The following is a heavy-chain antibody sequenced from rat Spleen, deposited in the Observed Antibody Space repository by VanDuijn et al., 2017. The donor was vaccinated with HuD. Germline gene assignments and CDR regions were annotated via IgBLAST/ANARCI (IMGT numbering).Heavy chain of an antibody. J-gene: IGHJ3*01. CDR1: GFSLITNS. Sequence: QVQLKESGPGLVQPSQALFLTCTVSGFSLITNSVHWVRQPPGKGLGRVGGIWGDGTTDYNLGLKSRLIISRDTSNSQVFLKMNSLQTEDAATYFCTREGQNNWGAFAHWGQGTRVTVSS. D-gene: IGHD1-10*01. CDR3: TREGQNNWGAFAH. CDR2: IWGDGTT. V-gene: IGHV2-1*01.